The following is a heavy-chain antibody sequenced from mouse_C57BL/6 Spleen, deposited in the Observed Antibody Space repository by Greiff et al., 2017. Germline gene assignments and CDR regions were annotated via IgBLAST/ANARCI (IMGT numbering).Heavy chain of an antibody. V-gene: IGHV1-69*01. J-gene: IGHJ2*01. CDR1: GYTFTSYW. CDR2: IDPSDSYT. Sequence: QVQLQQPGAELVMPGASVKLSCKASGYTFTSYWMLWVKQRPGQGLEWIGEIDPSDSYTNYNQKFKGKSTLTVDKSSSTAYMQLSSLTSEDSAVYYCARGGTTVLDYWGQGTTLTVAS. D-gene: IGHD1-1*01. CDR3: ARGGTTVLDY.